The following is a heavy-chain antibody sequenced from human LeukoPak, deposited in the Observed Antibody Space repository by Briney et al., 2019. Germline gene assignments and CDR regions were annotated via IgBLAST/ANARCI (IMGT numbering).Heavy chain of an antibody. CDR1: GYFSTSYW. V-gene: IGHV5-10-1*01. CDR2: IDPSDSYT. J-gene: IGHJ6*04. Sequence: AEALKISCKAAGYFSTSYWIRWVRHLAGEVVEWRGRIDPSDSYTKYNPSFQGHVTISADKSISTAYLQWSSLKASDTAMYYCARLTNYDPDYYYYGMDVWGKGTRVTVS. CDR3: ARLTNYDPDYYYYGMDV. D-gene: IGHD4/OR15-4a*01.